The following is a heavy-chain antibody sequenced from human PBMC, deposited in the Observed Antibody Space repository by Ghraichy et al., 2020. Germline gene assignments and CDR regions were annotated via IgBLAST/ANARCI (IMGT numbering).Heavy chain of an antibody. J-gene: IGHJ3*02. Sequence: GGSLRLSCAASGFTFSSYGMHWVRQAPGKGLEWVAVISYDGSNKYYADSVKGRFTISRDNSKNTLYLQMNSLRAEDTAVYYCAKPSGYYNKRADDAFDIWGQGTMVTVSS. CDR3: AKPSGYYNKRADDAFDI. CDR1: GFTFSSYG. D-gene: IGHD3-22*01. V-gene: IGHV3-30*18. CDR2: ISYDGSNK.